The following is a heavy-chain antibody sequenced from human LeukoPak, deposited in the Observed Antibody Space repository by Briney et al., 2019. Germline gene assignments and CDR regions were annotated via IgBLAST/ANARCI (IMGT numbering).Heavy chain of an antibody. CDR1: GYTFTSFG. D-gene: IGHD7-27*01. V-gene: IGHV1-18*01. Sequence: ASVKVSFKASGYTFTSFGLSWVRQAPGQGLEWMGWISAYNGNTNYAQKLQGRVTMTTDTSTRTAHMELRSLRSDDTAVYYCEIRTGAYPYYFDYWGQGTLVTVSS. CDR2: ISAYNGNT. CDR3: EIRTGAYPYYFDY. J-gene: IGHJ4*02.